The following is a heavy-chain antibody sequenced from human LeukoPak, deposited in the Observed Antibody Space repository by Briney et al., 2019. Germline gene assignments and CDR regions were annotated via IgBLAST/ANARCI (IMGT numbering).Heavy chain of an antibody. CDR1: GFTFSSCG. CDR2: IGPTGTDR. J-gene: IGHJ4*02. D-gene: IGHD1-14*01. Sequence: SGGSLRLSCAASGFTFSSCGFNWVRQAPGKGLEWVSSIGPTGTDRYYADPVRGRFTISRDNAKNSMYLQIDSLRDEDTAVYYCATETIGRHYDYWGQGTLLTVSS. CDR3: ATETIGRHYDY. V-gene: IGHV3-21*01.